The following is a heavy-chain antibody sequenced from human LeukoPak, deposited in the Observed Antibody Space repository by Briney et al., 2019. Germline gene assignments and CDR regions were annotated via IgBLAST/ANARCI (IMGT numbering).Heavy chain of an antibody. CDR1: GFTFSSYW. D-gene: IGHD4-23*01. V-gene: IGHV3-23*01. CDR2: ISGSGGST. J-gene: IGHJ4*02. CDR3: AKDLIHGGNSGGVDY. Sequence: GGSLRLSCAASGFTFSSYWMSWVRQAPGKGLEWVSAISGSGGSTYYADSVKGRFTISRDNSKNTLYLQMNSLRAEDTAVYYCAKDLIHGGNSGGVDYWGQGTLVTVSS.